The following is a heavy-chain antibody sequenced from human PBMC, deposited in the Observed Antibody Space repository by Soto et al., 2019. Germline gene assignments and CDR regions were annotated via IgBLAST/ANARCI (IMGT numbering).Heavy chain of an antibody. Sequence: EVQLLESGGGLVQPGGSLRLSCAASGFTFSSYAMSWVRQAPGKGLEWVSGISGSGGSTYYVDSVKGRFTISRDNSKNRLYLQMNSLRAEDKAVYYCVKDIFLWLGERGYWGQGTLVTVSS. CDR3: VKDIFLWLGERGY. CDR2: ISGSGGST. V-gene: IGHV3-23*01. CDR1: GFTFSSYA. J-gene: IGHJ4*02. D-gene: IGHD3-10*01.